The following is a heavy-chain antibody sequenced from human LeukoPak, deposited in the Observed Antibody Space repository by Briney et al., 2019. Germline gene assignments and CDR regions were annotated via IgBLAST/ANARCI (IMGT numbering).Heavy chain of an antibody. Sequence: SETLSLTCAVYGGSFSGYYWSWIRQPPGKGLEWIGEINHSGSTNYNPSLKSQVTISVDTSKNQFSLKLSSVTAADTAVYYCARGTRRRGVIMGYYYYGMDVGGQGTTVTVSS. J-gene: IGHJ6*02. V-gene: IGHV4-34*01. CDR3: ARGTRRRGVIMGYYYYGMDV. CDR2: INHSGST. CDR1: GGSFSGYY. D-gene: IGHD3-10*01.